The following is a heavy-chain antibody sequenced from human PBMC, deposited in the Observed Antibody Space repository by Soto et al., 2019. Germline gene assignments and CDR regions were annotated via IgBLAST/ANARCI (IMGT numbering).Heavy chain of an antibody. CDR2: IYHSGST. V-gene: IGHV4-4*02. Sequence: QVQLQESGPGLVKPSGTLSLTCAVSGGSISSSNWWSWVRQPPGKGLEWIGEIYHSGSTNYNPSLRRRVTISVDKSKNQFSLKLSSVTAADTAVYYCARVSGSYYYGMDVWGQGTTVTVSS. D-gene: IGHD1-26*01. CDR3: ARVSGSYYYGMDV. CDR1: GGSISSSNW. J-gene: IGHJ6*02.